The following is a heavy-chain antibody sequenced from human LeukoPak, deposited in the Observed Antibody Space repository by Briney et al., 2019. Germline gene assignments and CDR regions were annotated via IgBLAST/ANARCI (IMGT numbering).Heavy chain of an antibody. CDR1: GFTFSSYA. CDR3: AKGRDYYDSRERGYYYGMDV. Sequence: PGGSLRLSCAASGFTFSSYAMSWVRQAPGKGLEWVSAISGSGGSTYYADSVKGRFTISRDNSKNTLYLQMNSLRAEDTAVYYCAKGRDYYDSRERGYYYGMDVWGQGTTVTVSS. J-gene: IGHJ6*02. CDR2: ISGSGGST. V-gene: IGHV3-23*01. D-gene: IGHD3-22*01.